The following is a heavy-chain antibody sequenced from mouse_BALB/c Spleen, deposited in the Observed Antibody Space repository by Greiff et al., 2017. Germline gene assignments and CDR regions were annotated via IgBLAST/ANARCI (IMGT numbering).Heavy chain of an antibody. J-gene: IGHJ1*01. V-gene: IGHV1S29*02. CDR2: IYPYNGGT. D-gene: IGHD1-1*01. CDR3: ARDYGSSYWYFDV. CDR1: GYTFTDYN. Sequence: VHVKQSGPELVKPGASVKISCKASGYTFTDYNMHWVKQSHGKSLEWIGYIYPYNGGTGYNQKFKSKATLTVDNSSSTAYMELRSLTSEDSAVYYCARDYGSSYWYFDVWGAGTTVTVSS.